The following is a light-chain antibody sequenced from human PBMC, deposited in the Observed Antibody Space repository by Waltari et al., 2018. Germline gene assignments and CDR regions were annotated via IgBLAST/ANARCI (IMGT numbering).Light chain of an antibody. J-gene: IGLJ6*01. CDR2: DVS. Sequence: QSALTQPASVSGSPGQSITISCTGTSSDVGGYNYVSWYQQHPGKAPKLMIYDVSNRPSGVSNRFSGSKSGNTASLTISGLQAEDEAVYYCSSYTSSSTLNVFGSGTKVTVL. V-gene: IGLV2-14*03. CDR1: SSDVGGYNY. CDR3: SSYTSSSTLNV.